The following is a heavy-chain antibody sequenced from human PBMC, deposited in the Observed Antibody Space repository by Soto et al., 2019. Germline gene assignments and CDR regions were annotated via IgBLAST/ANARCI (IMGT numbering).Heavy chain of an antibody. CDR3: AKVSLGALAFTDYYYYGLDV. J-gene: IGHJ6*02. Sequence: GGSLRLSCAASGFTFSTYAMNWVRQAPGKGLEWVSAISGGGGSTYYADSVKGRVTISRDNSKNTLYLQMNSLRAEDTAVYYCAKVSLGALAFTDYYYYGLDVWGQGTTVTVSS. V-gene: IGHV3-23*01. CDR1: GFTFSTYA. D-gene: IGHD1-26*01. CDR2: ISGGGGST.